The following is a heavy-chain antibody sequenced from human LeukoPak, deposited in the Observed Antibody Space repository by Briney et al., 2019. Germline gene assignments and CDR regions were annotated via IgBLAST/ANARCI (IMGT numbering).Heavy chain of an antibody. V-gene: IGHV4-34*01. D-gene: IGHD3-3*01. CDR3: ARHQQDDYDFWSDYYYYMDV. CDR2: INHSGST. Sequence: SETLSLTCAVYGGSFSGYYWSWIRQPPGKGLEWIGEINHSGSTNYNPSLKSRVTISVDTSKNQFSLKLSSVTAADTAVYYCARHQQDDYDFWSDYYYYMDVWGKGTTVTASS. J-gene: IGHJ6*03. CDR1: GGSFSGYY.